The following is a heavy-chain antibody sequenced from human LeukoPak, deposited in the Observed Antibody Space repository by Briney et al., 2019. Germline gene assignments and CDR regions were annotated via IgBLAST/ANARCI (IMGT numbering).Heavy chain of an antibody. Sequence: GGSLRLSCAASGFTFSSFSTNWVRQAPGKGLEWVSSISSSSSYIYYADSVKGRFTISRDNAKNSLYLQMNSLRAEDTAVYYCARDARVMDDYWGQGTLVTVSS. CDR3: ARDARVMDDY. CDR1: GFTFSSFS. CDR2: ISSSSSYI. V-gene: IGHV3-21*01. J-gene: IGHJ4*02. D-gene: IGHD3-16*01.